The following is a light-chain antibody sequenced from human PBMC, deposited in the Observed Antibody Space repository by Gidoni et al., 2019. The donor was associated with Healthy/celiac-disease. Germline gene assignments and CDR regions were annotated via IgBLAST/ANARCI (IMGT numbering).Light chain of an antibody. V-gene: IGKV3-20*01. J-gene: IGKJ5*01. CDR2: GAS. CDR1: QSVSSSY. CDR3: QQYGSSPPEIT. Sequence: EIVLTQSPGTLSLSPGERATLSGRASQSVSSSYLAWYQQKPGQAPRLLIYGASRRATGIPDRFSGSGSGTDFTLTISRLEPEDFAVYYCQQYGSSPPEITFGQGTRLEIK.